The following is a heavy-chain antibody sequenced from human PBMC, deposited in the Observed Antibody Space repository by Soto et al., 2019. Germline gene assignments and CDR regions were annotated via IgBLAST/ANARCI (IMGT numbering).Heavy chain of an antibody. CDR1: GFTFSSYA. D-gene: IGHD3-9*01. V-gene: IGHV3-23*01. CDR3: AKVPRGNYYDILTGYYIGYFDY. Sequence: GGSLRVSCAASGFTFSSYAMSWVRQAPGKGLEWVSAISGSGGSTYYADSVKGRFTISRDNSKNTLYLQMNSLRAEDTAVYYCAKVPRGNYYDILTGYYIGYFDYWGQGTLVTVSS. CDR2: ISGSGGST. J-gene: IGHJ4*01.